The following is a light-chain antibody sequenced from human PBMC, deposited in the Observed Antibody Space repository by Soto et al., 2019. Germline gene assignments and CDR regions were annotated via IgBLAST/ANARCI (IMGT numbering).Light chain of an antibody. CDR3: QQYSNWPYT. Sequence: EIVMTQSPATLSVSPGERASLSCRASQSVGSNFAWYQQKAGQAPRLLIYGASTRATGIPDRFSGSGSGTEFTLTISSLQSEDFAVYSCQQYSNWPYTFGQGTKLEIK. V-gene: IGKV3-15*01. CDR2: GAS. J-gene: IGKJ2*01. CDR1: QSVGSN.